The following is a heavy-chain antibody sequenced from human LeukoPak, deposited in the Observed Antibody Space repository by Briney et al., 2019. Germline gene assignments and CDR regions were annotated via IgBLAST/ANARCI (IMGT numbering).Heavy chain of an antibody. CDR1: GYTFTSYD. D-gene: IGHD2-8*01. V-gene: IGHV1-8*01. Sequence: ASVKVSCKASGYTFTSYDINWVRQATGQGLEWMGWMNPNSGNTGYAQKFQGRVTMTRNTSISTAYMELSSLGSEDTAVYYCARRRLPLMNWFDPWGQGTLVTVSS. CDR3: ARRRLPLMNWFDP. CDR2: MNPNSGNT. J-gene: IGHJ5*02.